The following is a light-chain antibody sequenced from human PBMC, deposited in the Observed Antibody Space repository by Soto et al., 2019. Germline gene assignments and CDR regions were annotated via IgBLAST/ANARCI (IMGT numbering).Light chain of an antibody. CDR2: GAS. Sequence: ETVMTQSPATLSVSPGERATLSCRASQSVSSKLAWYQQKPGQAPRLLIYGASTRATGIPARFSGSGSGTEFTLTISSLQAKDFAVYYCQQYDNWPLTFGGGTKVDIK. J-gene: IGKJ4*01. CDR3: QQYDNWPLT. CDR1: QSVSSK. V-gene: IGKV3D-15*01.